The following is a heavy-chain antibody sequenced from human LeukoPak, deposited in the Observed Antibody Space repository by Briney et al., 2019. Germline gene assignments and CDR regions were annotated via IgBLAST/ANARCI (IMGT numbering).Heavy chain of an antibody. D-gene: IGHD2-2*01. CDR1: GFTFSRYW. V-gene: IGHV3-74*01. CDR2: INSDGSST. CDR3: AREGMYCSSTSCSDALDI. Sequence: GGSLRLSCAASGFTFSRYWMHWVRQAPGKGLVWVSRINSDGSSTTYADSVKGRFSISRDNAKNMLYLQMNSLRAEDTAVYYCAREGMYCSSTSCSDALDIWGQGTMVTVSS. J-gene: IGHJ3*02.